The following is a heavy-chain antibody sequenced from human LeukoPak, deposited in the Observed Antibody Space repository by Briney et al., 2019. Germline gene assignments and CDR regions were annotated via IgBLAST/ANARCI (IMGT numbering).Heavy chain of an antibody. CDR1: GGSFSGYY. J-gene: IGHJ4*02. V-gene: IGHV4-34*01. CDR2: INHSEST. D-gene: IGHD2-15*01. CDR3: ASRLGYCSGGRCYFDY. Sequence: SSETLSLTCAVYGGSFSGYYWSWIRQPPGKGLEWIGEINHSESTNYNPSLKSRVTISVDTSKNQFSLKLSSVTAADTAVYYCASRLGYCSGGRCYFDYWGQGTLVTVSS.